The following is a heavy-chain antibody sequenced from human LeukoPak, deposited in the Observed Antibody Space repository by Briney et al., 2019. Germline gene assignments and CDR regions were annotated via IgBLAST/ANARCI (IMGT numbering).Heavy chain of an antibody. D-gene: IGHD3-10*01. V-gene: IGHV3-23*01. J-gene: IGHJ4*02. CDR2: ISGSGGST. Sequence: GGSLRLSCADSGFTFSSYAMSWVRQAPGKGLEWVSAISGSGGSTYYADSAKGRFTISRDNSKNTLYLQMNSLRAEDTAVYYCAKNSGSYFLFDYWGQGTLVTVSS. CDR3: AKNSGSYFLFDY. CDR1: GFTFSSYA.